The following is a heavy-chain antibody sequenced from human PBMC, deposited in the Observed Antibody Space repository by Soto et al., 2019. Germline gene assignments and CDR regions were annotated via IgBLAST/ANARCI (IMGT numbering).Heavy chain of an antibody. D-gene: IGHD3-10*01. CDR2: IYFIGSS. V-gene: IGHV4-39*01. CDR3: VRQDDQYGSPF. J-gene: IGHJ4*02. CDR1: GGSISSVTSY. Sequence: KASETLSLTCTVSGGSISSVTSYWGWIRQPPGKGLEWIGSIYFIGSSYSNPSLKSRVAMSADTSNNQFSLKLSSVTAADTAVYFCVRQDDQYGSPFWGQGPLVTVS.